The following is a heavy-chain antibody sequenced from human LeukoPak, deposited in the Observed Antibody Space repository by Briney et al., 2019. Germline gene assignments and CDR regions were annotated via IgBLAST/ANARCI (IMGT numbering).Heavy chain of an antibody. Sequence: SETLSLTCAVYGGSFSGYYWSWIRQPPGKWLEWIGEINHSGSTNYNPPLKSRGTISVDTSKNQFSLKLSSVTAADTAVYYCASRRLTIFGVVPPGYFDYWGQGTLVTVSS. V-gene: IGHV4-34*01. CDR1: GGSFSGYY. CDR2: INHSGST. J-gene: IGHJ4*02. D-gene: IGHD3-3*01. CDR3: ASRRLTIFGVVPPGYFDY.